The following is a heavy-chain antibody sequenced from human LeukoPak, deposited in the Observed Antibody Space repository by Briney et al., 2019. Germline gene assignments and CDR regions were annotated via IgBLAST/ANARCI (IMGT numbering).Heavy chain of an antibody. CDR2: IIPIFGTA. J-gene: IGHJ5*02. Sequence: SVKVSCKASGGTFSSYAISWVRQAPGQGLEWMGGIIPIFGTANYAQKFQGRVTITTDESTSKAYMELSSLRSEDTAVYYCARDAQYYDFWSGYYTNWFDHWGQGTLVTVSS. CDR1: GGTFSSYA. CDR3: ARDAQYYDFWSGYYTNWFDH. V-gene: IGHV1-69*05. D-gene: IGHD3-3*01.